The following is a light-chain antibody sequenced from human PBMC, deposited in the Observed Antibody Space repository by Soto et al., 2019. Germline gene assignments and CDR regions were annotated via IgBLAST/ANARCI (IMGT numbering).Light chain of an antibody. CDR3: QQCYSTLT. CDR1: QMMSSY. J-gene: IGKJ5*01. Sequence: IQRSQFPSSLSASVGDRVTITCRASQMMSSYLNWYQQKPGKAPKLLIYAASSLQSGVPSRFSSRGSGTDITLTSSSLQPEDSATYCCQQCYSTLTFGQGTLLDNK. CDR2: AAS. V-gene: IGKV1-39*01.